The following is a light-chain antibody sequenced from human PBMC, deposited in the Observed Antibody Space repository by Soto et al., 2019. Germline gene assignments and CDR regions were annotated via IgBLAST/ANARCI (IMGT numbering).Light chain of an antibody. Sequence: SSELTQPPSVSVAPGKTARITWGGNNIGSNSVHRYQQKPGQAPVLVIYYDSDRPSGIPERFSGSNSGNTATLTISRVEAGDEADYYCQVWDSSSDHPVFGGGTNLTVL. J-gene: IGLJ3*02. CDR3: QVWDSSSDHPV. CDR1: NIGSNS. CDR2: YDS. V-gene: IGLV3-21*04.